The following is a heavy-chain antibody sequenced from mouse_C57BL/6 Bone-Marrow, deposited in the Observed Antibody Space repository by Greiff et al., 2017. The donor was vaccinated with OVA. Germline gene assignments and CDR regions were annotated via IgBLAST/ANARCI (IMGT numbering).Heavy chain of an antibody. CDR1: GFSLTSYG. D-gene: IGHD1-1*02. CDR3: AKKGWWYYAMDY. Sequence: VQLVESGPGLVQPSQSLSITCTVSGFSLTSYGVHWVRQSPGKGLEWLGVIWRGGSTDYNAAFMSRLSITKDNSKSQVFFKMNSLQADDTAIYYCAKKGWWYYAMDYWGQGTSVTVSS. CDR2: IWRGGST. J-gene: IGHJ4*01. V-gene: IGHV2-5*01.